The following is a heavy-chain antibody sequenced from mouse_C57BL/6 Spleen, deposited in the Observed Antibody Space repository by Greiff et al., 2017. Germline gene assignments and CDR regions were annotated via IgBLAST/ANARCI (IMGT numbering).Heavy chain of an antibody. Sequence: EVQLQQSGTVLARPGASVKMSCKTSGYTFTSYWMHWVKQRPGQGLEWIGAIYPGNSDTSYNQKFKGKATLTAVTSASTAYMELSSLTNEDSAVYYCIKSRYDYDGGYAMDYWGQGTSVTVSS. CDR1: GYTFTSYW. V-gene: IGHV1-5*01. J-gene: IGHJ4*01. CDR2: IYPGNSDT. D-gene: IGHD2-4*01. CDR3: IKSRYDYDGGYAMDY.